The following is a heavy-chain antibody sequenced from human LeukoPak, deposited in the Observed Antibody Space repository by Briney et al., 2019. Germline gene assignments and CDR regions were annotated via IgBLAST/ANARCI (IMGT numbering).Heavy chain of an antibody. V-gene: IGHV4-4*02. D-gene: IGHD3-22*01. CDR1: GGSISSRNW. J-gene: IGHJ3*02. CDR2: IYYSGST. CDR3: ARGYYDSSGIPDAFDI. Sequence: PSETLSLTCAVSGGSISSRNWWSWVRQPPGKGLEWIGSIYYSGSTYYNPSLKSRVTISVDTSKNQFSLKLSSVTAADTAVYYCARGYYDSSGIPDAFDIWGQGTMVTVSS.